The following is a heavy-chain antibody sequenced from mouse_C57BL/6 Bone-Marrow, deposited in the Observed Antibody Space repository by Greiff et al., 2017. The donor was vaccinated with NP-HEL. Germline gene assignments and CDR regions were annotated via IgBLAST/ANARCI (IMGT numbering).Heavy chain of an antibody. CDR3: PRGATWDYFDY. CDR2: ISDGGSYT. J-gene: IGHJ2*01. CDR1: GFTFSSYA. D-gene: IGHD3-1*01. Sequence: EVQVVESGGGLVKPGGSLKLSCAASGFTFSSYAMSWVRQTPEKGLEWVATISDGGSYTYYPDNVKGRFTISRDNSTTTLYQQMSQLKSEDTAMYSCPRGATWDYFDYWGQGTTLTVSS. V-gene: IGHV5-4*01.